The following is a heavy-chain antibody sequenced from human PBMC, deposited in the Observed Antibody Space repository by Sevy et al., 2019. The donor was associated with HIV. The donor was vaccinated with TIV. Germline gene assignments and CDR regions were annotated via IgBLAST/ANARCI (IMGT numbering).Heavy chain of an antibody. J-gene: IGHJ4*02. D-gene: IGHD3-10*01. CDR3: ARFNYYGSGAYFDY. CDR1: GFTFSDYY. CDR2: IGSSGSTI. V-gene: IGHV3-11*01. Sequence: GGSLRLSCAASGFTFSDYYMSWIRQAPGKGLEWVSYIGSSGSTIYYADSVKGRFTISRDNAKNSLYLQMNSLRAEDTAVYYCARFNYYGSGAYFDYWGQGTLVTVSS.